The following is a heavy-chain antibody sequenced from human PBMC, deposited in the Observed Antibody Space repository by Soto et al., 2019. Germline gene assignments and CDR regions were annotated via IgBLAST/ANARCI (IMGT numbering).Heavy chain of an antibody. J-gene: IGHJ6*02. CDR1: GGSISSSSYY. V-gene: IGHV4-39*01. CDR2: IYYSGST. D-gene: IGHD6-13*01. CDR3: ARRRYSSSWYYYYGMDV. Sequence: QLQLQESGPGLVKPSETLSLTCTVSGGSISSSSYYWGWIRQPPGKGLEWIGSIYYSGSTYYNPSLKSRVTISVDTSKNQFSLKLSSVTAADTAVYYCARRRYSSSWYYYYGMDVWGQGTTVTVSS.